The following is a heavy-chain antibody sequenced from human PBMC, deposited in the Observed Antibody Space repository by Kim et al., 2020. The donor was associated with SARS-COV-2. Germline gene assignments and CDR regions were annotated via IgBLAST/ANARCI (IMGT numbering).Heavy chain of an antibody. D-gene: IGHD3-10*01. J-gene: IGHJ6*02. Sequence: YYADSVKGRFTISGDNSKNKLYLHMNSLRAEDTAVYYCARDGPGSGYMDVWGQGTTVTVSS. CDR3: ARDGPGSGYMDV. V-gene: IGHV3-33*01.